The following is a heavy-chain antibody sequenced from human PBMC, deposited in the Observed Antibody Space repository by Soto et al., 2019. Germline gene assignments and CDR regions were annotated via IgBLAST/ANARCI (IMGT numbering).Heavy chain of an antibody. D-gene: IGHD3-22*01. CDR1: GVTVWSNY. J-gene: IGHJ3*02. Sequence: RVCCAACGVTVWSNYMGGVLQAQGKGLEWISIIYSAGNTYYADSVKGRFTISRDNAKNSLYLQMNSLRAEDTAVYYCARAPDYYDSSGYYYEPQGAAFDIWGQGTMVTVSS. V-gene: IGHV3-66*01. CDR3: ARAPDYYDSSGYYYEPQGAAFDI. CDR2: IYSAGNT.